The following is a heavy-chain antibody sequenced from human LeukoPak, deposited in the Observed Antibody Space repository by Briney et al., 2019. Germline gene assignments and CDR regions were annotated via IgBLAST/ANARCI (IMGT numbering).Heavy chain of an antibody. CDR1: GFTFSSYA. D-gene: IGHD3-3*01. CDR3: AKAARITIFGVVIQPFDY. Sequence: QSGGSQRLSCAASGFTFSSYAMGWVRQPPGEGLEWVSAISGSGGSTYYAHSVNGRFTISRDNSKNTLYLQMNSMRAEATAVYYCAKAARITIFGVVIQPFDYWGQGTLVTVSS. J-gene: IGHJ4*02. CDR2: ISGSGGST. V-gene: IGHV3-23*01.